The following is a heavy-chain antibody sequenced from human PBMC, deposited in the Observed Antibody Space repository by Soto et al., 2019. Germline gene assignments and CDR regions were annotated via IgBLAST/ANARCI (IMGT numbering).Heavy chain of an antibody. Sequence: ASVKVSCKAAGYAFTGYYMHWVRQAPGQGLEWMGWINPNSGGTNYAQKFQGWVTMTRDTSISTAYMELSRLRSDDTAVYYCATFHEALDYWGQGTLVTVSS. CDR3: ATFHEALDY. J-gene: IGHJ4*02. V-gene: IGHV1-2*04. CDR1: GYAFTGYY. CDR2: INPNSGGT.